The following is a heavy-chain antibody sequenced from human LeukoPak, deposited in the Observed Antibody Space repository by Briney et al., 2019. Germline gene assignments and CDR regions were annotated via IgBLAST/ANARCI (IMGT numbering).Heavy chain of an antibody. CDR2: ISSSSSYI. CDR3: ARSPNIAAATTTVWIFDC. J-gene: IGHJ4*02. D-gene: IGHD6-13*01. Sequence: PGGSLRLSCAASGFTFSNYSMNWVRQAPGKGLEWVSFISSSSSYIYYADSVRGRFTISRDNAKKSLYLQMNSLRAEDTGVYYCARSPNIAAATTTVWIFDCWGQGTLVTVSS. V-gene: IGHV3-21*01. CDR1: GFTFSNYS.